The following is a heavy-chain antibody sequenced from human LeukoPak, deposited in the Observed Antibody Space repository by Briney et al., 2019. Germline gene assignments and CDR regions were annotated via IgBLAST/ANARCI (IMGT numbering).Heavy chain of an antibody. V-gene: IGHV3-48*03. CDR3: ARDFGGDEDFDY. CDR2: IDVGGGGTK. D-gene: IGHD2-21*02. Sequence: GGSLRLSCIASGFTFSSYQMNWVREAPGKGLEWVLFIDVGGGGTKHYADSVKGRFTTSRDDAKNSLYLEMNSLRAEDTAVYYCARDFGGDEDFDYWGQGTLVTVSS. CDR1: GFTFSSYQ. J-gene: IGHJ4*02.